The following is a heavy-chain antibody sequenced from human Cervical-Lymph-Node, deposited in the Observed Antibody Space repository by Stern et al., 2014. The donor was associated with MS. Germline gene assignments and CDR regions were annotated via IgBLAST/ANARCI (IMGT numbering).Heavy chain of an antibody. V-gene: IGHV4-61*02. Sequence: VQLVESGPGLVKPSQTLSLTCTVSGGSISSSGYYWSWIRQPADKGLEWIGRIHDSGSTYYNPSLKSRVTISMDTAKNQFSLKLPSGTAADPAVYYCATTRWDLFTWNWFDPWGQGTLVTVSS. CDR1: GGSISSSGYY. D-gene: IGHD1-26*01. CDR3: ATTRWDLFTWNWFDP. CDR2: IHDSGST. J-gene: IGHJ5*02.